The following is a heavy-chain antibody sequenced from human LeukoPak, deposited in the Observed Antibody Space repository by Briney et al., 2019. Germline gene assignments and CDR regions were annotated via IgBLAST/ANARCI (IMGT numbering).Heavy chain of an antibody. CDR3: SKGPSSGYGSSWFFDY. CDR1: GFTFSSYA. CDR2: ISGSGGST. V-gene: IGHV3-23*01. D-gene: IGHD6-13*01. Sequence: PGGSLRLSCAASGFTFSSYAMSWVRQAPGKGLKWVSGISGSGGSTYYADSVKGRFTISRDNSKNTLYRQINSLRAEDTAVYYCSKGPSSGYGSSWFFDYWGQGTLVAVSS. J-gene: IGHJ4*02.